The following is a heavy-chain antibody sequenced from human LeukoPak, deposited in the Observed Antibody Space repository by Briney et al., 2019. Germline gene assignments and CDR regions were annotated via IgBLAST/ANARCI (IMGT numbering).Heavy chain of an antibody. Sequence: GGSLRLSCAASGFTFSDYSMNWVRQAPGKGLEWVSYISSSGTPIYYADSVKDRFTISRDNAKNSLYLQMNSLRDEDTAVYYCARDSSSWQYWGQGTLVTVSS. J-gene: IGHJ4*02. CDR2: ISSSGTPI. V-gene: IGHV3-48*02. CDR3: ARDSSSWQY. CDR1: GFTFSDYS. D-gene: IGHD6-13*01.